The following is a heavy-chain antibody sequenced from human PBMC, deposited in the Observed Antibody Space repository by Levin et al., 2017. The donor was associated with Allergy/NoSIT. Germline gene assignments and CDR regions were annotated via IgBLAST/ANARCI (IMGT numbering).Heavy chain of an antibody. J-gene: IGHJ6*04. Sequence: GGSLRLSCAASGFTFSHYAMTWVRQAPGKGLEWVSSISANDGSTYYADFVGGRFTISRDNSKNTFDLQMSSLRADDTAIYYCAKESHDFWTGHYTGIPYYYYGMDVWGEGTTVTVSS. CDR1: GFTFSHYA. D-gene: IGHD3/OR15-3a*01. CDR3: AKESHDFWTGHYTGIPYYYYGMDV. CDR2: ISANDGST. V-gene: IGHV3-23*01.